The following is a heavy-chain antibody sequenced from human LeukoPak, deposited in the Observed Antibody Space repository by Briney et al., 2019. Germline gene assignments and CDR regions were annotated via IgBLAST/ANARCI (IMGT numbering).Heavy chain of an antibody. CDR1: GGSISSYY. V-gene: IGHV4-59*01. D-gene: IGHD6-19*01. Sequence: SETLSLTCTVSGGSISSYYRSWIRKPPGKGLEWIGHIYNSGSTNYSPSLKSRVTISVDTSKNQFSLKLSSVTAADTAVYYCARFKRADGWSYFDYWGQGTLVTVSS. CDR2: IYNSGST. J-gene: IGHJ4*02. CDR3: ARFKRADGWSYFDY.